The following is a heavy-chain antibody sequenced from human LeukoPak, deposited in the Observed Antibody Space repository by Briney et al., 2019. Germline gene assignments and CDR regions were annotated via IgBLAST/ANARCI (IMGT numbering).Heavy chain of an antibody. J-gene: IGHJ4*02. CDR3: ARSLYTAKKLNDY. D-gene: IGHD5-18*01. Sequence: SVKVSCKASGGTFSSYAISWVRQAPGQGLEWMGGIIPIFGTANYAQKFQGRVTITADKSTSTAYMELSSLRSEDTAVYYCARSLYTAKKLNDYWGQGTLVTVSS. V-gene: IGHV1-69*06. CDR1: GGTFSSYA. CDR2: IIPIFGTA.